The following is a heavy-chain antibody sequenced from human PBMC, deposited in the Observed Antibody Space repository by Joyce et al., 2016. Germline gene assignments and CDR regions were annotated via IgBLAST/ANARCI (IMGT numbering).Heavy chain of an antibody. V-gene: IGHV3-53*02. CDR1: GFSVSSKY. Sequence: EVQLVETGGGLMQPGGSLRLSCAASGFSVSSKYMSWVRQAPGKGLEWVSVIYSGGSTYYLDSVKGRFIISRDNSKNTLYLQMNSLRAEDTAVYYCARDLLDCGDYWGAFDIWGQGTTVTVSS. D-gene: IGHD4-17*01. J-gene: IGHJ3*02. CDR3: ARDLLDCGDYWGAFDI. CDR2: IYSGGST.